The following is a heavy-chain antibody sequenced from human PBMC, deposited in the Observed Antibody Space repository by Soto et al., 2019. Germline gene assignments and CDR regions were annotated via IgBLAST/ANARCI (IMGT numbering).Heavy chain of an antibody. D-gene: IGHD2-15*01. CDR2: ISAFNGNT. Sequence: QVPLVQSGAEVKKPGASVKVSCKASGYTFTSYGISWIRQAPGQGLEWMGWISAFNGNTNYAQKLQGRATMTTDTSRSPAYMELRSLRPDDTAVYYCARGKGGLEYWGQGTLVTVSS. J-gene: IGHJ4*02. CDR1: GYTFTSYG. V-gene: IGHV1-18*01. CDR3: ARGKGGLEY.